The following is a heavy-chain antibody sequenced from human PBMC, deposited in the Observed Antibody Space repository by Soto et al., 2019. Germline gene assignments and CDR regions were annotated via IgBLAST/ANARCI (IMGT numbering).Heavy chain of an antibody. CDR2: ISYDGRNK. V-gene: IGHV3-30*18. J-gene: IGHJ4*02. D-gene: IGHD2-2*01. CDR3: AKETSRFAVPPALDY. Sequence: QVQLVESGGGVVQPGGSPRLSCAASGFTFSSYAMHWVRLAPGTGLEWVAGISYDGRNKFSADSVKGRFTISRDNSQNTLYLQMNSLRPEDTAVYYCAKETSRFAVPPALDYWGQGTLVTVS. CDR1: GFTFSSYA.